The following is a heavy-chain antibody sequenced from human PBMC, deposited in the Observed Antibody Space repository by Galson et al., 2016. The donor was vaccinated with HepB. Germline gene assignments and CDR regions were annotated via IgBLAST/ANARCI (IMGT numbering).Heavy chain of an antibody. J-gene: IGHJ1*01. CDR3: TATYYDFWSASQIHH. Sequence: SLRLSCAASGFTFSNAWMSWVRQASGKGLEWVGRIKSKTDGGTTDYAAPVKGRFTISRDDSKNTLYLQMNSLKTEDTAVYYRTATYYDFWSASQIHHWGQGTLVTVSS. D-gene: IGHD3-3*01. V-gene: IGHV3-15*01. CDR2: IKSKTDGGTT. CDR1: GFTFSNAW.